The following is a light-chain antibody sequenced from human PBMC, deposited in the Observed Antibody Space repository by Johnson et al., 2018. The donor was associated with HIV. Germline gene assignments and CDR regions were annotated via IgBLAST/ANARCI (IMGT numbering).Light chain of an antibody. CDR3: ETWDSSLSAGV. CDR1: SSNIGNNY. V-gene: IGLV1-51*01. CDR2: DNN. J-gene: IGLJ1*01. Sequence: QSVLTQPPSVSAAPGQRVTISCSGSSSNIGNNYVSWYQQLPGTAPKLLIYDNNKRPSGIPDLFSGSKSGTSATLGITGLQTGDEADYYCETWDSSLSAGVFGTGTTVTVL.